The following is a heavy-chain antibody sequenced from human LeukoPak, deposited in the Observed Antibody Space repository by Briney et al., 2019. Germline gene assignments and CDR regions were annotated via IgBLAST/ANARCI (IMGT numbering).Heavy chain of an antibody. Sequence: PWGSPRLSCVVSGFTFSHYGMDWVRQAPGKGLEWVSYISSTSNSIYYADSVKGRFTISRDNAKNSLHLQMNSLRGDDTAVYYCVSYSGSVDYWGQGTLVTGSS. CDR3: VSYSGSVDY. D-gene: IGHD1-26*01. V-gene: IGHV3-48*01. J-gene: IGHJ4*02. CDR1: GFTFSHYG. CDR2: ISSTSNSI.